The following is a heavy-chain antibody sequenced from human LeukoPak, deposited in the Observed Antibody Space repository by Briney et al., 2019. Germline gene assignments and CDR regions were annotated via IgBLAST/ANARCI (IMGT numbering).Heavy chain of an antibody. J-gene: IGHJ4*02. CDR3: ARLTGADYDILTGYWYYFDY. CDR2: IYYSGST. V-gene: IGHV4-59*05. Sequence: PSETLSLTCTVSGGSISSYYWSWIRQPPGKGLEWIGSIYYSGSTYYNPSLKSRVTISVDTSKNQFSLKLSSVTAADTAVYYCARLTGADYDILTGYWYYFDYWGQGTLVTVSS. D-gene: IGHD3-9*01. CDR1: GGSISSYY.